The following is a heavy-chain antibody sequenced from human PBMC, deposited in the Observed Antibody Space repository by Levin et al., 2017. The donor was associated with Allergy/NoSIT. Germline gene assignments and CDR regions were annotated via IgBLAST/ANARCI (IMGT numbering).Heavy chain of an antibody. J-gene: IGHJ4*02. Sequence: PGGSLRLSCAASGFAFSNNYMSWVRQAPGKGLEWVSIIYNDGRTYYTDSVKGRFTISKDTSENKLYLQMNSLRVEDTAVYYCARDTGMAIHDYWGQGTLVTVSS. V-gene: IGHV3-53*01. CDR2: IYNDGRT. CDR1: GFAFSNNY. CDR3: ARDTGMAIHDY. D-gene: IGHD5-18*01.